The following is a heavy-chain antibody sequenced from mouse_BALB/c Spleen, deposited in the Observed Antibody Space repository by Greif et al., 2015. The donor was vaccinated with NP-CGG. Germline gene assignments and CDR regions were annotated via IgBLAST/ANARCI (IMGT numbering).Heavy chain of an antibody. J-gene: IGHJ2*01. CDR2: IHPNSGNT. CDR3: ARDWYFDY. V-gene: IGHV1S130*01. CDR1: GYTFTSSW. D-gene: IGHD4-1*01. Sequence: QVQLQQSGSVLVRPGASVKLSCKASGYTFTSSWMHWAKQRPGQGLEWIGEIHPNSGNTNYNEKFKGKATLTVDTSSSTAHVDLSSLTSEDSAVYYCARDWYFDYWGQGTTLTVSS.